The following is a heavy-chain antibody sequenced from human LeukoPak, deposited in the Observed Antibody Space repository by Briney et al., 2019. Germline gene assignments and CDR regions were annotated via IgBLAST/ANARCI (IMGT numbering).Heavy chain of an antibody. CDR1: GYRFTSYW. CDR2: IYPGDSDT. Sequence: GESLQISCKGSGYRFTSYWIGWVREMPGKGLEWMGIIYPGDSDTRYSPSFQGQVTISADKSISTAYLQWSSLKASDTTMYYCARHGQVSWVSQLGYWGQGTLVTVSS. D-gene: IGHD1-1*01. CDR3: ARHGQVSWVSQLGY. J-gene: IGHJ4*02. V-gene: IGHV5-51*01.